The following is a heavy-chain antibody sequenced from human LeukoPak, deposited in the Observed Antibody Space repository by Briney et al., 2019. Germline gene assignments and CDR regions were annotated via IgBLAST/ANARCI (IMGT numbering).Heavy chain of an antibody. V-gene: IGHV3-74*01. CDR3: AREASSGTAMVDY. CDR1: GFTFGSYW. CDR2: INSDGSST. D-gene: IGHD5-18*01. Sequence: PGGSLRLSCEAYGFTFGSYWMPWVRQAPGKGMVWVSRINSDGSSTSYADSVKGRFTISRDNANNTLSLQMNSLRAEDTAVYFCAREASSGTAMVDYWGQGTLVSVSS. J-gene: IGHJ4*02.